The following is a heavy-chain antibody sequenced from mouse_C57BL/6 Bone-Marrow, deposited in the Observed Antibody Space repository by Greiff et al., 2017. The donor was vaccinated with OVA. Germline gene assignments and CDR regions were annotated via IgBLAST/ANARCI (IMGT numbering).Heavy chain of an antibody. D-gene: IGHD1-1*01. J-gene: IGHJ2*01. Sequence: QVQLQQPGAELVMPGASVKLSCKASGYTFTSYWMHWVKQRPGQGLEWIGEIDPSDSYTNYNQKFTGKSTLPVDKSSSTAYMQLSSLTAEDTAFYYCAREEFDYYGSSYDVDYWGQGTTLTVSS. V-gene: IGHV1-69*01. CDR1: GYTFTSYW. CDR3: AREEFDYYGSSYDVDY. CDR2: IDPSDSYT.